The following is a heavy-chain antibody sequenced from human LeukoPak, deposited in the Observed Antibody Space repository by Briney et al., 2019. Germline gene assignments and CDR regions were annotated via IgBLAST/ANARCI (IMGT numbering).Heavy chain of an antibody. CDR1: GYTFTSYG. CDR2: ISAYNGNT. D-gene: IGHD1-1*01. CDR3: ARDRAGTTGNWFDP. V-gene: IGHV1-18*04. Sequence: GASVKVSCKASGYTFTSYGISWVRQAPGQGLEWMGWISAYNGNTNYAQKLQGRVTMTTDTSASTAYMELRSLRSDDTAVYYCARDRAGTTGNWFDPWGQGTLVTVFS. J-gene: IGHJ5*02.